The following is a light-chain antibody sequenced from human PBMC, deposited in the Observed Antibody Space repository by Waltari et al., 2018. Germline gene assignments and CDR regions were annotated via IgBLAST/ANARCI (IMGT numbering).Light chain of an antibody. CDR2: VNSDGSH. CDR3: QTGGHGTWV. V-gene: IGLV4-69*01. CDR1: SWHYSNV. J-gene: IGLJ3*02. Sequence: QLVLTQSPSASASLGASLTLTCTLSSWHYSNVIAWLQQLPEKGPRYLMKVNSDGSHSRGNEIPDRFSGSSSGAERYLTIASLQSEDEADYYCQTGGHGTWVFGGGTKLTVL.